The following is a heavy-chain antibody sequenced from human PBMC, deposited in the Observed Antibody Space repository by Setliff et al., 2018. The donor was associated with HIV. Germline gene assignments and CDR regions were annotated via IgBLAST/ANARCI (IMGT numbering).Heavy chain of an antibody. CDR3: ARDGRAVTSLMVVVSLKNGMDV. CDR1: GYIFTSYY. CDR2: VDPSGST. Sequence: ASVKVSCKASGYIFTSYYMHWLRQVPGQGLEWMGIVDPSGSTHYAQKFEGRVTMTRDTSTSTFHMELSSLTSEDRAIYYCARDGRAVTSLMVVVSLKNGMDVWGQGTTVTV. D-gene: IGHD3-22*01. J-gene: IGHJ6*02. V-gene: IGHV1-46*01.